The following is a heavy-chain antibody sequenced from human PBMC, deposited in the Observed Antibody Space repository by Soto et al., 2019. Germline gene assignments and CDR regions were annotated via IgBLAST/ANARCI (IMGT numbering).Heavy chain of an antibody. CDR3: ASSSAVAGEGPCLFDY. V-gene: IGHV1-69*06. J-gene: IGHJ4*02. D-gene: IGHD6-19*01. CDR1: GGTFSSYA. Sequence: QVQLVQSGAEVKKPGSSVKVSCKASGGTFSSYAISWVRQAPGQGLEWMGGIIPIFGTANYAQKFQGRVTITADKSTSTAHMERISLRSEDTAVYYCASSSAVAGEGPCLFDYWCQGTLVTVSS. CDR2: IIPIFGTA.